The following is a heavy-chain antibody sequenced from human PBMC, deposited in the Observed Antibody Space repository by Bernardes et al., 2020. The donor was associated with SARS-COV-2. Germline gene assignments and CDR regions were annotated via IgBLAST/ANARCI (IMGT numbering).Heavy chain of an antibody. V-gene: IGHV1-18*04. Sequence: SVQVSGNTSGYTFTMYTITWVRQAPGQGLEWMGWISTYNGDTKIAQKFQDRLSMTTDKSTNTAYMELRSLRADDTAVYYCARDRGSVKTGFDSWGQGTLVTVSS. CDR2: ISTYNGDT. D-gene: IGHD1-1*01. J-gene: IGHJ4*02. CDR3: ARDRGSVKTGFDS. CDR1: GYTFTMYT.